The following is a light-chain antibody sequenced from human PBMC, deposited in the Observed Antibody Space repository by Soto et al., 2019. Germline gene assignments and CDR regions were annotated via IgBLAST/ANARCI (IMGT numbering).Light chain of an antibody. CDR2: GAS. Sequence: EIVMTQSSATLSVSPGERATLSCRASQSVSSNLAWYQQKPGQAPRLLIYGASTRATGIPARFSGSGSGTEFTLTISSLQSEDFAVYYCQQYNTWPLTFGQGTRLDIK. CDR3: QQYNTWPLT. V-gene: IGKV3-15*01. CDR1: QSVSSN. J-gene: IGKJ5*01.